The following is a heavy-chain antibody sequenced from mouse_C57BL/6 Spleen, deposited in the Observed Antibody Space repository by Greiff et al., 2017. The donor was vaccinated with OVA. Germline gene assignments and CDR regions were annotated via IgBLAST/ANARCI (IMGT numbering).Heavy chain of an antibody. CDR2: IYPGSGNT. V-gene: IGHV1-55*01. Sequence: QVQLKQSGADLVKPGASVKMSCKASGYSFTSYWITWVKQRPGQGLEWIGDIYPGSGNTNYNEKFKNKATLTVDTSSSTAYMQLSSLTSEDSAVYYCARGYYGSSSDYWGQGTTLTVSS. J-gene: IGHJ2*01. D-gene: IGHD1-1*01. CDR3: ARGYYGSSSDY. CDR1: GYSFTSYW.